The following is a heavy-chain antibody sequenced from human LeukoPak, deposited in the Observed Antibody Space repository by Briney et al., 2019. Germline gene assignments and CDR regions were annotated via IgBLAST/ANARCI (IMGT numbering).Heavy chain of an antibody. CDR2: IIGSGGRT. CDR1: GFTFSTYA. J-gene: IGHJ4*02. V-gene: IGHV3-23*01. D-gene: IGHD3-3*01. CDR3: AKHREREWFPDY. Sequence: PGGSLRLSCAASGFTFSTYAMSWVRQAPGEGLEWVSGIIGSGGRTYYADSVKGRFTISRDNSKNTLSLQVNSLRAEDTAVYYCAKHREREWFPDYWGQGTLVTVSS.